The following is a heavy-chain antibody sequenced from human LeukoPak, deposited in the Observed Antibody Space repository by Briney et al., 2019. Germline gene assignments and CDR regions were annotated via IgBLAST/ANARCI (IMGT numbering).Heavy chain of an antibody. V-gene: IGHV3-11*06. CDR3: ARDSQHHSSASEY. Sequence: GGSLRLSCVGSGFNLNDYYMAWIRQTPGRGLQRVSYMRRGSDYKAYEDSVKGRFTISRDNSKNTLYLQMNSLRAEDTAVYYCARDSQHHSSASEYWGQGTLVTVSS. CDR1: GFNLNDYY. J-gene: IGHJ4*02. D-gene: IGHD6-19*01. CDR2: MRRGSDYK.